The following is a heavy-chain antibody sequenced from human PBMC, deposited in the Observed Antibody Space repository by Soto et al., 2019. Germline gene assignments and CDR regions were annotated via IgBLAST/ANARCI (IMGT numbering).Heavy chain of an antibody. Sequence: QVQLVESGGGVVQPGRSLRLSCAASDFTFSDYVMHWVRQAPGKGLEWVARISYDGNYKYYADPVKGRFTISRDTSKKPLFLQMNSLKAEDTAVYYCAKDRGRDCSGVSCLIFDDWGQGTLVTVSS. CDR2: ISYDGNYK. D-gene: IGHD2-15*01. J-gene: IGHJ4*02. CDR3: AKDRGRDCSGVSCLIFDD. CDR1: DFTFSDYV. V-gene: IGHV3-30*18.